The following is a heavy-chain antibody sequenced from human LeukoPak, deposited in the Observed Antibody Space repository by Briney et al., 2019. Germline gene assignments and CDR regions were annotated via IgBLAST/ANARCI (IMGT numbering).Heavy chain of an antibody. J-gene: IGHJ4*02. Sequence: SGTLSLTCTVAGYSISSSYYWGWIRQPPGKGLEWIGSIYHGGITDYHPSLKSRVTMSVDTSKNQFSLKLSSVTAADTAVYYCASEAYYYDSSGYYKYWGQGTLVTVSS. CDR3: ASEAYYYDSSGYYKY. V-gene: IGHV4-38-2*02. CDR1: GYSISSSYY. CDR2: IYHGGIT. D-gene: IGHD3-22*01.